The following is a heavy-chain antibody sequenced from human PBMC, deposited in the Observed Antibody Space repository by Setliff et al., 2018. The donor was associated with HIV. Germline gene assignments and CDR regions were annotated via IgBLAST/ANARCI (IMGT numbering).Heavy chain of an antibody. Sequence: ASVKVSCKASGYAFITYAIHWVRQAPGQRLEWLGWINAGTGDIDYSQKFQGRVTMTRDTSISTAYMELSSLRSEDTAVYYCARGLTAANYQNYYYMDVWGKGTTVTVSS. CDR2: INAGTGDI. V-gene: IGHV1-3*01. CDR1: GYAFITYA. J-gene: IGHJ6*03. CDR3: ARGLTAANYQNYYYMDV. D-gene: IGHD2-2*01.